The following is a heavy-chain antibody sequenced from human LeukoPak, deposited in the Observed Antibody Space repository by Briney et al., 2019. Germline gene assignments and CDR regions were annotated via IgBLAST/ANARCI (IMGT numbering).Heavy chain of an antibody. CDR3: ARAGAMIVVVTDHDAFDI. J-gene: IGHJ3*02. D-gene: IGHD3-22*01. Sequence: SETLSLTCTVSGGSISSYYWSWLRQPPGKGLEWIGYIYYSGSTNYNPSLKSRVTISVDTSKNQFSLKLSSVTAADTAVYYCARAGAMIVVVTDHDAFDIWGQGTMVTVSS. V-gene: IGHV4-59*01. CDR1: GGSISSYY. CDR2: IYYSGST.